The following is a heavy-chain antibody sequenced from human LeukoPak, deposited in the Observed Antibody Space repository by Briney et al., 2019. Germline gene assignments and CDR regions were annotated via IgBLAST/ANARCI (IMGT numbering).Heavy chain of an antibody. D-gene: IGHD4-11*01. J-gene: IGHJ4*02. V-gene: IGHV4-34*01. Sequence: PSETLSLTCALSWVSFDGYSWSCIRQSPGKGLEWVGDINLGGSTTYNPSLKSRVTLTIDTSKKKVSLKLTSVTAADTSIYFCATSTKVVRPDSWDSWGEGTLVTVSS. CDR3: ATSTKVVRPDSWDS. CDR1: WVSFDGYS. CDR2: INLGGST.